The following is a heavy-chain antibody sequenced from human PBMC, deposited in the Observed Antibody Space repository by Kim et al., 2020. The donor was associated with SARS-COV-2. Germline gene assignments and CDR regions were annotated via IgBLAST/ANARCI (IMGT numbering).Heavy chain of an antibody. J-gene: IGHJ4*02. D-gene: IGHD3-10*01. V-gene: IGHV3-23*01. CDR1: GFTLSRYS. CDR3: AKRDYHGAGSYDS. CDR2: IGGPDETK. Sequence: GGSLRLSCEASGFTLSRYSISWVRQAPGRGLEWVSVIGGPDETKVYADSVKGRFTISRDNSKNTAYLQMNSLRAEDTAVYYCAKRDYHGAGSYDSWGQGTLVTVSS.